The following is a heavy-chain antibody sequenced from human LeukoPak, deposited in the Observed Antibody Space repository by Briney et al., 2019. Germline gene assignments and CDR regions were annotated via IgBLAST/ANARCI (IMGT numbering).Heavy chain of an antibody. V-gene: IGHV1-24*01. J-gene: IGHJ4*02. CDR1: GYSLTEVS. D-gene: IGHD6-19*01. CDR3: VTDIRSGWRNY. CDR2: FDPEDGEA. Sequence: GASVKVSCKVSGYSLTEVSTHWVRQAPGKGLEWVGGFDPEDGEAIYAQKVQGRLTMTEDTSIDTAFMELRSLKSEDTAIYYCVTDIRSGWRNYWGQGTLITVSS.